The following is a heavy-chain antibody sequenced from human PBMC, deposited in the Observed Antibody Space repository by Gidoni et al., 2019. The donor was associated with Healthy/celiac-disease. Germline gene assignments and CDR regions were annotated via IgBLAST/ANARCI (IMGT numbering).Heavy chain of an antibody. CDR2: IAYDGSNK. Sequence: QVQLVESGGGVVQPGRSLRLSCAASGFPFSSYALHWVRQAPGKGLEWVAVIAYDGSNKYYADSVKGRFTISRDNSKNTLYLQMNSLRAEDTAVYYCARDLLAAAGTGLDYWGQGTLVTVSS. J-gene: IGHJ4*02. CDR1: GFPFSSYA. D-gene: IGHD6-13*01. V-gene: IGHV3-30-3*01. CDR3: ARDLLAAAGTGLDY.